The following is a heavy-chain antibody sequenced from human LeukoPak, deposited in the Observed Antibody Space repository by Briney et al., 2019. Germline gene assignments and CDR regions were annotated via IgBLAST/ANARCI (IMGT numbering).Heavy chain of an antibody. D-gene: IGHD3-22*01. Sequence: GASVKVSCKASGYSFTNYGIGWVRQAPGQGLEWMGWISAYNGYTHFAQKFQGRVTMTTDTSTSTAYMELRSLRSDDTAVYYCARGFPPRRNYDSSGYYSYYFDHWGQGTLVTVSS. V-gene: IGHV1-18*01. CDR1: GYSFTNYG. CDR2: ISAYNGYT. J-gene: IGHJ4*02. CDR3: ARGFPPRRNYDSSGYYSYYFDH.